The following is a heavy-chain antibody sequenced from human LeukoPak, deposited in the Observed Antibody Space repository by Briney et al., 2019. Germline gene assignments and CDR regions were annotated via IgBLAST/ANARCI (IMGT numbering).Heavy chain of an antibody. V-gene: IGHV3-15*01. D-gene: IGHD3-3*01. J-gene: IGHJ4*02. Sequence: GGSLRLSCVASGFPFTDAWMSWVRQAPGKGLEWVGRIRSKGGGETREYAAPVEGRFTISRDDSKNTLYLQMNSLKTEDTAVYYCTRQTTFDFWRMDYWGLGTLVTVSS. CDR1: GFPFTDAW. CDR2: IRSKGGGETR. CDR3: TRQTTFDFWRMDY.